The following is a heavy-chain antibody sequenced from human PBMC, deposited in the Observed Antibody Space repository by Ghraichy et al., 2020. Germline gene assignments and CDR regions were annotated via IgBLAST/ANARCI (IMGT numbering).Heavy chain of an antibody. CDR3: ARDPPRIAARRGFLWNN. CDR2: ISSSSSYI. J-gene: IGHJ4*02. Sequence: GGSLRLSCAASGFTFSSYSMNWVRQAPGKGLEWVSSISSSSSYIYYADSVKGRFTISRDNAKNSLYLQMNSLRAEDTAVYYCARDPPRIAARRGFLWNNWGQGTLVTVSS. CDR1: GFTFSSYS. D-gene: IGHD6-6*01. V-gene: IGHV3-21*01.